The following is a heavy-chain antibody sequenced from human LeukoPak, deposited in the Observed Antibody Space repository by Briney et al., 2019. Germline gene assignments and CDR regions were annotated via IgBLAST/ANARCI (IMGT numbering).Heavy chain of an antibody. Sequence: ASVKVSCKASGYTFTSYDINWVRQATGQGLEWMGWMNPNNGGTGYAQKFQGRVTITGNTSISTAYMELSSLRSEDTAVYYCARALWSGYPYYFDYWGQGTLVTVSS. CDR3: ARALWSGYPYYFDY. CDR2: MNPNNGGT. V-gene: IGHV1-8*03. D-gene: IGHD3-3*01. CDR1: GYTFTSYD. J-gene: IGHJ4*02.